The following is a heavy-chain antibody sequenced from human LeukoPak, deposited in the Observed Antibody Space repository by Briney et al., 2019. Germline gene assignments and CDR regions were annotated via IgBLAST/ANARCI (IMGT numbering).Heavy chain of an antibody. J-gene: IGHJ6*02. CDR3: ARDFGSGSYYLRYYYGMDV. V-gene: IGHV3-66*01. D-gene: IGHD3-10*01. CDR2: IYSGGST. CDR1: GFTVSSNY. Sequence: GGSLRLSCAASGFTVSSNYMSWVRQAPGKGLEWVSVIYSGGSTYYADSVKGRFTISRDNSKNTLYLQMNSLRAEDTAVYYCARDFGSGSYYLRYYYGMDVWGQGTTVTVSS.